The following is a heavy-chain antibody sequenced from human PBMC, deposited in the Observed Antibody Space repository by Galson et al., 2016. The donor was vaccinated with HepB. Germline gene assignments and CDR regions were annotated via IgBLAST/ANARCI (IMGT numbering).Heavy chain of an antibody. CDR3: ARRVPHCSSTSCLLDF. J-gene: IGHJ4*02. Sequence: SETLSLTCAVSGSSIGSNNWWSWVRQPPGKGLEWIGEIYDSGITNYNPSLKSRVTISVDKSKNQLSLNLNSVAAADTAVYYCARRVPHCSSTSCLLDFWGQGTLVTVSS. V-gene: IGHV4-4*02. D-gene: IGHD2-2*01. CDR1: GSSIGSNNW. CDR2: IYDSGIT.